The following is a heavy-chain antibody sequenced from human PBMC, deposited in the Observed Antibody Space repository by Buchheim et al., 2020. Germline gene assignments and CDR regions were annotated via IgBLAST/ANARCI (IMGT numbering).Heavy chain of an antibody. CDR3: TTVDIPLTTMIVVDLDY. J-gene: IGHJ4*02. CDR2: IKSKTDGGTT. Sequence: EVQLVESGGGLVKPGGSLRLSCAASGFTFSNAWMSWVRQAPGKGLEWVGRIKSKTDGGTTEYAAPVKGRFTISRDDSKNTLYLQMNSLKTEDTAVYYCTTVDIPLTTMIVVDLDYWGQGTL. D-gene: IGHD3-22*01. V-gene: IGHV3-15*01. CDR1: GFTFSNAW.